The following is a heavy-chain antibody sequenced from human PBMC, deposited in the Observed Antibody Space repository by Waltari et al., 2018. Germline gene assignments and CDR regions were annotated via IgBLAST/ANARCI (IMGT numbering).Heavy chain of an antibody. CDR1: GYAVNSGFF. Sequence: QVQLHESGPGLVKSSETLSLTCYVSGYAVNSGFFWGWIRQDPGKGLEWVATIYHDGTTFYNPSLKSRLSVSMDTSKNQISLTLKSMTAADTAVYYCTRQVLGYCTSAACRRLESWGQGTLVTVSS. J-gene: IGHJ4*02. V-gene: IGHV4-38-2*01. CDR2: IYHDGTT. CDR3: TRQVLGYCTSAACRRLES. D-gene: IGHD2-8*02.